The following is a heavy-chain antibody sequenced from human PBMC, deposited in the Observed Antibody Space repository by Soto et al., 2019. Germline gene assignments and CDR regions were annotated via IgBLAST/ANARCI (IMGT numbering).Heavy chain of an antibody. V-gene: IGHV4-59*08. D-gene: IGHD3-9*01. CDR3: ARHASLRYFDWLLPYYYGMDV. J-gene: IGHJ6*02. CDR2: IYYSGST. CDR1: GGSISSYY. Sequence: ASETLSLTCTVSGGSISSYYWSWIRQPPGKGLEWIGYIYYSGSTNYNPSLKSRVTISVDTSKNQFSLKLSSVNAADTAVYYCARHASLRYFDWLLPYYYGMDVWGQGTTVTVSS.